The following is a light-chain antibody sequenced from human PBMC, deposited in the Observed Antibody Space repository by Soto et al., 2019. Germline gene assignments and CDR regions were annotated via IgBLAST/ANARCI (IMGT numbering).Light chain of an antibody. CDR2: GAS. J-gene: IGKJ1*01. CDR3: HHYGTSPQT. V-gene: IGKV3-20*01. CDR1: QTISSNY. Sequence: EIVLTQSPGTLSLSPGERASLSCRASQTISSNYLAWYQQRPGQAPRVLIYGASSRATGIPDRFSGRGSGTDFTLTISRLEPEDFAVYFCHHYGTSPQTCGQGTKVEVK.